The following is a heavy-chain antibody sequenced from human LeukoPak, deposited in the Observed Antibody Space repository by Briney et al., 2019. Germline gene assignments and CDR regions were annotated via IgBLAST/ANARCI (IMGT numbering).Heavy chain of an antibody. CDR1: GGSISSSSYY. Sequence: PSETLSLTCTVSGGSISSSSYYWGWIRQPPGKGLEWIGSIYYSGSTYYNPSLKSRVTISVDTSKNQFSLKLSSVTAADTAVYYCARDRGMGIVPRGGHAFDIWGQGTMVTVSS. CDR3: ARDRGMGIVPRGGHAFDI. CDR2: IYYSGST. D-gene: IGHD1-26*01. V-gene: IGHV4-39*07. J-gene: IGHJ3*02.